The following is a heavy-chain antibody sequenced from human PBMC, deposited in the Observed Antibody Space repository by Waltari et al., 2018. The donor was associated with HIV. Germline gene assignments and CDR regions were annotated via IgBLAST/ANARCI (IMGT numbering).Heavy chain of an antibody. Sequence: QERLQQWGAGLLKPSETLSLTCAVYGGSLSGHYWSWIRQPPGKGLEWIGEISQSGSTNDSPSLKSRVTMSVDTSKNQFSLKLTSVIASDTGLYYCARGRRRTALPVRPSGGAVDLWGQGTMVTVSS. CDR3: ARGRRRTALPVRPSGGAVDL. J-gene: IGHJ3*01. V-gene: IGHV4-34*01. CDR2: ISQSGST. CDR1: GGSLSGHY. D-gene: IGHD6-6*01.